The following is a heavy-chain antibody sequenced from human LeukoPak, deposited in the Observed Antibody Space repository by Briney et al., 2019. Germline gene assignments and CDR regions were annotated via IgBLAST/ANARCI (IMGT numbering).Heavy chain of an antibody. V-gene: IGHV1-8*01. J-gene: IGHJ6*03. Sequence: ASVKVSCKASGYTFTSYEINWVRQATGQGLEWMGWMNPKSGNTAYAQKFQGRVTMTRDTSISTAYMELSRLRSDDTAVYYCARDYYYGSGSYYNVLIYYYYYMDVWGKGTTVTVSS. CDR1: GYTFTSYE. CDR2: MNPKSGNT. D-gene: IGHD3-10*01. CDR3: ARDYYYGSGSYYNVLIYYYYYMDV.